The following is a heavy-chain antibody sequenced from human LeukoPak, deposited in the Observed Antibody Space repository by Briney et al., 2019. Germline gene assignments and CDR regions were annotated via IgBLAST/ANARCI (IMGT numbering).Heavy chain of an antibody. CDR2: ISSSGTI. CDR3: ARDLRGYSYPFDSMDV. J-gene: IGHJ6*03. Sequence: GGSLRLSCAASGFTFSNGWMSWIRQAPGKGLEWVSYISSSGTIYYADSVKGRFTISRDNAKNSLYLQMNSLRAEDTAVYYCARDLRGYSYPFDSMDVWGKGTTVTVSS. D-gene: IGHD5-18*01. CDR1: GFTFSNGW. V-gene: IGHV3-11*04.